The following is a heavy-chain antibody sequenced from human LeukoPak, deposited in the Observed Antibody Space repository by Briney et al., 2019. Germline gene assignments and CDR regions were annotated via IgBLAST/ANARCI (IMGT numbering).Heavy chain of an antibody. CDR2: INWNGGST. CDR1: GFTFDDYG. J-gene: IGHJ4*02. D-gene: IGHD6-19*01. V-gene: IGHV3-20*04. CDR3: ARIAVAGTLGDPDY. Sequence: GGSLRLSCAASGFTFDDYGMSWVRQAPGKGLEWVSGINWNGGSTGYADSVKGRFTISRDNAKNSLYLQMNSLRAEDTALYYCARIAVAGTLGDPDYWGQGTLVTVSS.